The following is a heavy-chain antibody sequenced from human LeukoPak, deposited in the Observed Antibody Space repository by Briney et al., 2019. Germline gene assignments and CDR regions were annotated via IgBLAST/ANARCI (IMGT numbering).Heavy chain of an antibody. D-gene: IGHD1-26*01. CDR2: IYHSGST. CDR3: ARGGVGAKGAHNWFDP. J-gene: IGHJ5*02. Sequence: SETLSLTCTVSGYSISSGYYWGWIRQPPGKGLEWIGSIYHSGSTYYNPSLKSRVTISVDTSKNQFSLKLSSVTAADTAVYYCARGGVGAKGAHNWFDPWGQGTLVTVSS. V-gene: IGHV4-38-2*02. CDR1: GYSISSGYY.